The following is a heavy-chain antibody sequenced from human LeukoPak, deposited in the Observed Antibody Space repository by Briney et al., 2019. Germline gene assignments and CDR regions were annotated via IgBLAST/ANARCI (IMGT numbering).Heavy chain of an antibody. Sequence: PGGSLRLSCAASGFTVSSNFLSWVRQPPGKGLEWVAVIWYDGSNKYYADSVKGRFTISRDNSKNTLYLQMNSLRAEDTAVYYCASGRSYYDYVWGTGYFDYWGQGTLVTVSS. D-gene: IGHD3-16*01. CDR3: ASGRSYYDYVWGTGYFDY. J-gene: IGHJ4*02. V-gene: IGHV3-33*08. CDR2: IWYDGSNK. CDR1: GFTVSSNF.